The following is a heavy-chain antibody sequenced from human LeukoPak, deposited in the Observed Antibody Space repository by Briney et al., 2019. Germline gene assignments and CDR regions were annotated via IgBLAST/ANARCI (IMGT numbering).Heavy chain of an antibody. CDR2: ISYDGSNK. Sequence: GGSLRLSCAASGFTFSSYGMHWVRQAPGKGLEWVAVISYDGSNKYYADSVKGRFTISRDNSKNSLYLQMNSLRDEDTAVYYCARALDSSGYRRSLDYWGQGTLVTVSS. D-gene: IGHD3-22*01. J-gene: IGHJ4*02. V-gene: IGHV3-30*03. CDR3: ARALDSSGYRRSLDY. CDR1: GFTFSSYG.